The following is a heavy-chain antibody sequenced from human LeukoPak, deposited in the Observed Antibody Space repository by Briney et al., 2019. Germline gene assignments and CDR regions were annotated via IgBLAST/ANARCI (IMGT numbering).Heavy chain of an antibody. V-gene: IGHV1-46*01. CDR1: GYTFTSYY. Sequence: ASVKVSCKASGYTFTSYYMHWVRQAPGQGLEWMGIINPSGGSTSYAQKFQGRVTMTRDTSTSTVYMELSSLRSEDTAVYYCATESRHSSGYFGYFQHWGQGTLVTVSS. D-gene: IGHD3-22*01. J-gene: IGHJ1*01. CDR3: ATESRHSSGYFGYFQH. CDR2: INPSGGST.